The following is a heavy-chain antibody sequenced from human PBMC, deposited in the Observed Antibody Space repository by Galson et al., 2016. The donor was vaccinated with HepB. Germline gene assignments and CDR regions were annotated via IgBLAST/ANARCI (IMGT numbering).Heavy chain of an antibody. CDR2: ISSSRGYT. CDR1: GFTFSNYA. CDR3: ARAPMLRGVIMTTPFDY. J-gene: IGHJ4*02. Sequence: SLRLSCAAAGFTFSNYAMSWVRQAPGKGLECVSYISSSRGYTHYAESVKGRFTISRDNAKNTLYLEMNSLSAADTAVYYCARAPMLRGVIMTTPFDYWGQGTLVTVSS. V-gene: IGHV3-11*05. D-gene: IGHD3-10*01.